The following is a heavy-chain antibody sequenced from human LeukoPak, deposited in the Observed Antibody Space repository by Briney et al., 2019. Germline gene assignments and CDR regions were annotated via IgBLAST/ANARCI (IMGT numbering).Heavy chain of an antibody. D-gene: IGHD2-2*01. Sequence: GGSLRLSCAVSGFTFSSYSMNWVRQAPGKGLEWVSSISSSSSYIYYADSVKGRFTISRDNAKNSLYLQMNSLRAEDTAVYYCARGCSSTSCYPNFDYWGQGTLVTVSS. V-gene: IGHV3-21*01. CDR3: ARGCSSTSCYPNFDY. CDR2: ISSSSSYI. CDR1: GFTFSSYS. J-gene: IGHJ4*02.